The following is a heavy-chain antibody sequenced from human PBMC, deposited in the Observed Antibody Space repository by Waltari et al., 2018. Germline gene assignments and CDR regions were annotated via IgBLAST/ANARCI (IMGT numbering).Heavy chain of an antibody. CDR3: ATDWGSSPPYNWFDP. V-gene: IGHV1-69-2*01. J-gene: IGHJ5*02. D-gene: IGHD6-13*01. CDR1: GHTFTASY. Sequence: EAQLVRSGAEGKRPGATVNISSKAAGHTFTASYMHWVQQAPGKGLEWLGLVDPEDGKTRYAEKFQGRVTITADTSTDTAYMELSSLRSEDTAVYYCATDWGSSPPYNWFDPWGQGTLVTVSS. CDR2: VDPEDGKT.